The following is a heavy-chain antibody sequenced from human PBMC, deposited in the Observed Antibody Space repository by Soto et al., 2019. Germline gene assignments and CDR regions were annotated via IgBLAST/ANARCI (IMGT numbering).Heavy chain of an antibody. Sequence: GGSLRLSCATSGFTFNNYAMSWVRQAPGKGLEWVSAISGSGSSTYYADSVKGRFTISRDNSKNTLALQMNSLRAEDTAVYYCAKDRAGYSRQIDCWGQGTLVTVSS. CDR2: ISGSGSST. CDR3: AKDRAGYSRQIDC. J-gene: IGHJ4*02. D-gene: IGHD6-13*01. V-gene: IGHV3-23*01. CDR1: GFTFNNYA.